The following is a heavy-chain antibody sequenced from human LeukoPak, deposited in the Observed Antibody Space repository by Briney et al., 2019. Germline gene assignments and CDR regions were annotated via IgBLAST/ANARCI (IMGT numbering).Heavy chain of an antibody. D-gene: IGHD6-13*01. CDR3: ARQIASAGTAGFDF. CDR1: GGSISSYY. V-gene: IGHV4-4*07. J-gene: IGHJ4*02. CDR2: IYSTGST. Sequence: SETLSFTCTVSGGSISSYYWSWIRQPAGKGLEWIGRIYSTGSTNYNPSLKSRVTMSVDTSKNQFSLRLRSVTAADTAVYYCARQIASAGTAGFDFWGQGALVTVSS.